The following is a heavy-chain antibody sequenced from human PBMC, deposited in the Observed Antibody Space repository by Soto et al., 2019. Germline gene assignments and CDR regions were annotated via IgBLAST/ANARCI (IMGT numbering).Heavy chain of an antibody. Sequence: EVQLVESGGGLVQPGGSLRLSCAASGFTFSDHYMDWVRQAPGKGLEWVGRSRNRANSYTTEYAASVKGRFSISRDDSKNSVYLQMNSLKTEDTAVYYWVRGITIIRGIHFDYWGQGTLVTVSS. CDR2: SRNRANSYTT. CDR3: VRGITIIRGIHFDY. CDR1: GFTFSDHY. V-gene: IGHV3-72*01. J-gene: IGHJ4*02. D-gene: IGHD3-10*01.